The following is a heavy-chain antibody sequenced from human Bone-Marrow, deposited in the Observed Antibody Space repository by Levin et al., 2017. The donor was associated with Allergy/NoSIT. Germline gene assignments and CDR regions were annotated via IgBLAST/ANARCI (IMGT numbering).Heavy chain of an antibody. J-gene: IGHJ4*02. D-gene: IGHD2-21*01. Sequence: PGESLKISCKASGYTFNNHYIHWVRQAPGLGLEWMGIINPEGGTTAYAQKFQGRVTMTRDTSTSTVYMEMSNLRSEDTAIYYCALKLVTSYFDYWGQGTLVAVSS. CDR2: INPEGGTT. V-gene: IGHV1-46*02. CDR1: GYTFNNHY. CDR3: ALKLVTSYFDY.